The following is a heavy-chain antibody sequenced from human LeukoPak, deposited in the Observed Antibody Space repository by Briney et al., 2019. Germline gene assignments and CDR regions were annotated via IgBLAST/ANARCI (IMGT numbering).Heavy chain of an antibody. D-gene: IGHD3-3*01. CDR1: GFTFSDYY. Sequence: PGGSLRLSCAASGFTFSDYYMSWIRQAPGKGLDWVSYISESGSTIYYADAVKGRFTISRDNAKNSLYLQMNSLRAEDTAVYYCARGPSGFDFWSGYYFDYWGQGTLVTVSS. V-gene: IGHV3-11*04. CDR3: ARGPSGFDFWSGYYFDY. J-gene: IGHJ4*02. CDR2: ISESGSTI.